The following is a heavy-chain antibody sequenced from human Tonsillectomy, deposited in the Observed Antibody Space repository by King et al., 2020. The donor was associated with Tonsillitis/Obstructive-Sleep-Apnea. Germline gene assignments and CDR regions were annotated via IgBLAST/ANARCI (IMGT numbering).Heavy chain of an antibody. Sequence: VQLQESGPGLVKPSETLSLTCTVSGGSIGSYYWSWIRQPPGKGLECIGYIYYSGGTNYNPSLKSRVTISVDTSKNQFSLKLTSVTAADTAVYYCAREGAVMNAFDIWGQGTMVTVSS. V-gene: IGHV4-59*01. CDR3: AREGAVMNAFDI. CDR2: IYYSGGT. CDR1: GGSIGSYY. D-gene: IGHD2-8*01. J-gene: IGHJ3*02.